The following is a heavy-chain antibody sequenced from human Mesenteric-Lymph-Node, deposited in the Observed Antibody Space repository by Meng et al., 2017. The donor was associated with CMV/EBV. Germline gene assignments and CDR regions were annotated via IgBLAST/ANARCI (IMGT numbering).Heavy chain of an antibody. CDR1: GGSISSDH. J-gene: IGHJ6*02. Sequence: SETLSLTCTVSGGSISSDHWSWIRQSPGKGLEWIGYIYYSGNTDYNPSLKNRVTITLDTSKRQFSLRLRSVTTADTAVYYCARDPAGDGVAMDVWGQGTTVTVSS. CDR2: IYYSGNT. V-gene: IGHV4-59*13. CDR3: ARDPAGDGVAMDV. D-gene: IGHD2-21*02.